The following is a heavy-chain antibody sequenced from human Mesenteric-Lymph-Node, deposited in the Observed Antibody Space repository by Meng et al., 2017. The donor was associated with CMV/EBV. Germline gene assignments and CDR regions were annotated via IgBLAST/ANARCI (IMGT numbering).Heavy chain of an antibody. CDR3: ARVLYYGMDV. V-gene: IGHV4-30-4*08. CDR2: IYYSGST. CDR1: GGSISSGNYY. J-gene: IGHJ6*02. Sequence: LRLSCTVSGGSISSGNYYWSWIRQPPGKGLEWIGYIYYSGSTYYNPSLKSRITISVDTSKSQFSLKLSSVTAADTAVYYCARVLYYGMDVWGQGTTVTVSS.